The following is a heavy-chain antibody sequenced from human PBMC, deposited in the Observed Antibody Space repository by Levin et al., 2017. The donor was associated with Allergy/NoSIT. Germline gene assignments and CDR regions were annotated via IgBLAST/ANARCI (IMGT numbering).Heavy chain of an antibody. Sequence: PGGSLRLSCAASGFTFDDYAMHWVRQAPGKGLEWVSSISWNSGSIVYADSVKGRFTISRDNAKNSLYLQMNSLRAEDTALYYCAKDRSGVVTALLDYWGQGTLVTVSS. D-gene: IGHD2-21*02. CDR1: GFTFDDYA. V-gene: IGHV3-9*01. CDR3: AKDRSGVVTALLDY. CDR2: ISWNSGSI. J-gene: IGHJ4*02.